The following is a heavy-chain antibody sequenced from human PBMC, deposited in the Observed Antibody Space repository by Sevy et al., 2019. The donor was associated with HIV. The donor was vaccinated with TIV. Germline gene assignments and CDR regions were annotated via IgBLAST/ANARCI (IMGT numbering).Heavy chain of an antibody. CDR2: IKKDGTDN. V-gene: IGHV3-7*03. Sequence: GGSLRLSCAVSGFTFSNHWMTWVRQAPGKGLEWVANIKKDGTDNFYVDSVMGRFSISRDNANDLLYLQMNSLRVEDTAAYYCARDRRVEYGGSDYWGQGTLVTVSS. D-gene: IGHD3-10*01. J-gene: IGHJ4*02. CDR3: ARDRRVEYGGSDY. CDR1: GFTFSNHW.